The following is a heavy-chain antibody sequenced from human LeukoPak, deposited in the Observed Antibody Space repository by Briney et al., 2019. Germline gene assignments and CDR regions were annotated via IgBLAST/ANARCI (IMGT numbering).Heavy chain of an antibody. CDR1: GYTFTGYY. D-gene: IGHD3-22*01. Sequence: ASVKVSCKASGYTFTGYYMHWVRQAPGQGLEWMGWINPNSGGTNYAQKFQGRVTMTRDTSISTAYMELSRLRSDDTAVYYCAREENSSGYYNFDYWGRGTLVTVSS. J-gene: IGHJ4*02. CDR3: AREENSSGYYNFDY. V-gene: IGHV1-2*02. CDR2: INPNSGGT.